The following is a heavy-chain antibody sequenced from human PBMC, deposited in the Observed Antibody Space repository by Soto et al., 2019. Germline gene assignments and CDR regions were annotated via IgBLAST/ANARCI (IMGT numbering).Heavy chain of an antibody. CDR1: GFTFSYYA. D-gene: IGHD5-12*01. V-gene: IGHV3-23*01. Sequence: EVQLLESGGGLVQPGGSLRLSCATSGFTFSYYAMSWVRQAPGKGLEWVSSISDSGGSTYYADSVKGRFTISRDNSKDSLYLQINSLRVEDTAVYYCAKRPGDGYNYPDYWGQGTLVTVSS. CDR2: ISDSGGST. CDR3: AKRPGDGYNYPDY. J-gene: IGHJ4*02.